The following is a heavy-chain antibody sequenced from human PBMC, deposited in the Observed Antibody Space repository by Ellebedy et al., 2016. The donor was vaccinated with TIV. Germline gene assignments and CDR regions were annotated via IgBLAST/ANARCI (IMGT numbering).Heavy chain of an antibody. CDR3: ARGGIAAAGTGRWFNP. J-gene: IGHJ5*02. CDR1: GGSFSGYY. D-gene: IGHD6-13*01. Sequence: SETLSLTXAVYGGSFSGYYWSWIRQPPGKGLEWIGEINHSGSTNYNPSLKSRVTISVDTSKNQFSLKLSSVTAADTAVYYCARGGIAAAGTGRWFNPWGQGTLVTVSS. CDR2: INHSGST. V-gene: IGHV4-34*01.